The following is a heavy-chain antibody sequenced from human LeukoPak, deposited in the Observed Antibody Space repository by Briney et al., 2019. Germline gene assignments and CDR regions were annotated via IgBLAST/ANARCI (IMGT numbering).Heavy chain of an antibody. CDR3: ARTLIYCSGGSCYSAGFDY. V-gene: IGHV4-4*09. J-gene: IGHJ4*02. CDR2: IYTSGST. CDR1: GVSISSYY. D-gene: IGHD2-15*01. Sequence: SETLSLTCTVSGVSISSYYWSWIRQPPGKGLEWIGYIYTSGSTNYNPPLKSRVTISVDTSKNQFSLKLSSVTAADTAVYYCARTLIYCSGGSCYSAGFDYWGQGTLVTVSS.